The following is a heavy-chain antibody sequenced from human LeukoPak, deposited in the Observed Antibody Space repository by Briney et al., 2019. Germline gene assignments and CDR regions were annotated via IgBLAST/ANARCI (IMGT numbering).Heavy chain of an antibody. CDR1: GYTFTSYA. D-gene: IGHD6-19*01. CDR3: ARKASGWYDNWFDP. Sequence: ASVKVSCKASGYTFTSYAMNWVRQAPGQGLEWMGWINTNTGNPTYAQGFTGRFVFSLDTSVSTAYLQISSLKAEDTAVYYCARKASGWYDNWFDPWGQGTLVTVSS. CDR2: INTNTGNP. J-gene: IGHJ5*02. V-gene: IGHV7-4-1*02.